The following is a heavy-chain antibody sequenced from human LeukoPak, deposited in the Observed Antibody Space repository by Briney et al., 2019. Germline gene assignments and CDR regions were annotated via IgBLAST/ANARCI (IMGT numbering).Heavy chain of an antibody. CDR1: GGTFSSYA. J-gene: IGHJ3*02. CDR2: IIPIFGTA. Sequence: SVKVSCKASGGTFSSYAISWVRQAPGQGLEWMGGIIPIFGTANYAQRFQGRVTITADESTSTAYMELSSLRSEDTAVYYCARSPTRITMIVVAPGAFDIWGQGTMVTVSP. V-gene: IGHV1-69*13. CDR3: ARSPTRITMIVVAPGAFDI. D-gene: IGHD3-22*01.